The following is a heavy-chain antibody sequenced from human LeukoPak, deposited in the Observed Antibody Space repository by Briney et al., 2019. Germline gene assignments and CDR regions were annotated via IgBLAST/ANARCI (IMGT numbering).Heavy chain of an antibody. Sequence: GESLKISCKGSGYSFTNYWIGWVRQMPGKGLEWMGIIYPGDSDTRHSPSFQGQVTISADKSISTAYLQWSSLKASDTAMYYCATLSAGRWLQFGYFDYWGQGTLVTVSS. D-gene: IGHD5-24*01. CDR2: IYPGDSDT. CDR3: ATLSAGRWLQFGYFDY. J-gene: IGHJ4*02. V-gene: IGHV5-51*01. CDR1: GYSFTNYW.